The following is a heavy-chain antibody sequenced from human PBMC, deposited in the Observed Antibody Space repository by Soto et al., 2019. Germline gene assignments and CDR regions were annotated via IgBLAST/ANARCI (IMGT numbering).Heavy chain of an antibody. D-gene: IGHD2-15*01. CDR3: ARLASFYCSGGSCYPTCGMDV. V-gene: IGHV3-30-3*01. J-gene: IGHJ6*02. CDR1: GFTFSSYA. CDR2: ISSDGSNK. Sequence: QVQLVESGGGVVQPGRSLRLSCAASGFTFSSYAMHWVRQAPGKGLEWVAVISSDGSNKYYADSVKGRFTISRDNSKKTHYLQINSLRAEDTAVYYCARLASFYCSGGSCYPTCGMDVWGQGTTVTVSS.